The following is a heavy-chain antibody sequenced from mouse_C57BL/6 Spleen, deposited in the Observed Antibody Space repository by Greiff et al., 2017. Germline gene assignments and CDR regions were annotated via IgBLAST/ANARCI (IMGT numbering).Heavy chain of an antibody. Sequence: QVQLQQPGAELVMPGASVKLSCKASGYTFTSYWMHWVKQRPGQGLEWIGEIDPSDSYTNYNHKFKGKSTLTVDKSSSTAYMQLSSLTSEDSAVYYCARGRSPRAMDYWGQGTSVTVSS. CDR3: ARGRSPRAMDY. CDR1: GYTFTSYW. D-gene: IGHD1-1*01. J-gene: IGHJ4*01. CDR2: IDPSDSYT. V-gene: IGHV1-69*01.